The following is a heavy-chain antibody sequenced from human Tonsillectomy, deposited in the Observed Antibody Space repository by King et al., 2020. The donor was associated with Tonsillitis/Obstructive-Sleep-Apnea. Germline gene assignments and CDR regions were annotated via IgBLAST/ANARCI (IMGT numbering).Heavy chain of an antibody. CDR1: GGSISSSSYY. D-gene: IGHD6-19*01. J-gene: IGHJ4*02. CDR3: ARLPSGWHYLDY. Sequence: QLQESGPGLVKPSETLSLTCTVSGGSISSSSYYWGWIRQPPGKGLEWIGNFYYSGNTFDNPSLKNRVSISVDTSKNQFSLKLSSVTAADTAVYHCARLPSGWHYLDYWGQGTLVTVSS. CDR2: FYYSGNT. V-gene: IGHV4-39*01.